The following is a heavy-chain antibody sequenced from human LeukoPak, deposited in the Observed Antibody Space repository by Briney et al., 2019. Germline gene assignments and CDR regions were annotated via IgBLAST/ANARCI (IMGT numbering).Heavy chain of an antibody. V-gene: IGHV1-3*01. CDR2: IDGDNGKT. CDR1: GYSFTHYC. Sequence: ASVKVSCKASGYSFTHYCLHWVRQAPGHRLEWMGCIDGDNGKTQYSQKFHGRVTITRDTSANTAYIEVSSLRSEDTAVYFCVRGGPNPSGWLLDNWGQGTLVTVSS. CDR3: VRGGPNPSGWLLDN. J-gene: IGHJ4*02. D-gene: IGHD6-19*01.